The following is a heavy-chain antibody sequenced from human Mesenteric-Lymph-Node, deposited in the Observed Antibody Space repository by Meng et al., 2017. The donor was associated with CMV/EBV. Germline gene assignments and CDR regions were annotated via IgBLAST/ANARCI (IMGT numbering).Heavy chain of an antibody. J-gene: IGHJ4*02. Sequence: GESLKISCAASGFSFDDYGMTWVRQAPGKGLEWVATIDSRSYFPAYSDSVKGRFTISRDNAKNSLYLQMNSLRGEDTGIYHCARDRSSGSSVDFAGRGQGTLVTVSS. CDR3: ARDRSSGSSVDFAG. V-gene: IGHV3-20*01. CDR1: GFSFDDYG. CDR2: IDSRSYFP. D-gene: IGHD1-26*01.